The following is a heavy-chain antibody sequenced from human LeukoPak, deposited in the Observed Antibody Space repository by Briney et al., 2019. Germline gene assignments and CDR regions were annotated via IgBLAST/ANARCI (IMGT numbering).Heavy chain of an antibody. V-gene: IGHV3-30*02. CDR2: IQDDGSNK. Sequence: GRSLRLSCAASGFTFSSYGMHWVRQAPGKGLEWVAFIQDDGSNKYYADSVKGRFTISRDNSKNTLYLQMNSLRADDTAVYYCAKNPISGKGLDWGQGTLVTVSS. CDR3: AKNPISGKGLD. J-gene: IGHJ4*02. CDR1: GFTFSSYG. D-gene: IGHD4-23*01.